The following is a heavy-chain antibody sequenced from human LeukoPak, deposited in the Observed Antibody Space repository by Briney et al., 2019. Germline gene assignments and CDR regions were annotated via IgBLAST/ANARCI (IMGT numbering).Heavy chain of an antibody. D-gene: IGHD4-17*01. CDR3: TLPLRDGDFYFDY. CDR2: INSDGSST. J-gene: IGHJ4*02. Sequence: GGSLRLSCAASGFTFSNYWIHWVRQAPGKGLVRVSRINSDGSSTSYADSVKGRFTISRDNAKNTVYLQMNSLRAEDTAVYYCTLPLRDGDFYFDYWGQGTLVTVSS. CDR1: GFTFSNYW. V-gene: IGHV3-74*01.